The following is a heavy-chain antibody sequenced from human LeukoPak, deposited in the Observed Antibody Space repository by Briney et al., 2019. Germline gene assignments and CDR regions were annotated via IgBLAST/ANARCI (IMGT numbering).Heavy chain of an antibody. V-gene: IGHV4-34*01. CDR1: GGSFSGYY. CDR3: ARDKGSNFLWGFRGGQQPLID. Sequence: SETLSLTCAVYGGSFSGYYWNWIRQPPGKGLEWIGEINHSGSTNYNPSLKSRVTISVDSSKNQFSLKLSSVTAADTAVYYCARDKGSNFLWGFRGGQQPLIDWGQGTLVTVSS. D-gene: IGHD6-13*01. CDR2: INHSGST. J-gene: IGHJ4*02.